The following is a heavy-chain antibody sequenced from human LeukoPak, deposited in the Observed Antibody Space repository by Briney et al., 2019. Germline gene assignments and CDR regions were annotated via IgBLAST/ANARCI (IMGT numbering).Heavy chain of an antibody. V-gene: IGHV3-53*01. CDR3: ARTRASGRRFLSFDI. CDR2: IYSGGST. J-gene: IGHJ3*02. D-gene: IGHD3-3*01. CDR1: GFTFSSNY. Sequence: PGGSLSLSCAASGFTFSSNYMSWVRQAPGKGLEWVSVIYSGGSTYYADSVKGRFTISRDNSKNTLYLQMNSLRAEDTAVYYCARTRASGRRFLSFDIWGQGTMVTVSS.